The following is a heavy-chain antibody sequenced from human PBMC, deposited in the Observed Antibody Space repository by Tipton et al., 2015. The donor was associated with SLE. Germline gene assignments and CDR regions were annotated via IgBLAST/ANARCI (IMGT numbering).Heavy chain of an antibody. CDR1: GGSISSYY. V-gene: IGHV4-59*01. D-gene: IGHD3-10*01. CDR2: IYYSGST. J-gene: IGHJ5*02. Sequence: GLVKPSETLSLTCTVSGGSISSYYWSWIRQPPGKGLEWIGYIYYSGSTNYNPSLKSRVTISVDTSKNQFSLKLSSVTAADTAVYYCARDRGSGTWFDPWGQGTLVTVSS. CDR3: ARDRGSGTWFDP.